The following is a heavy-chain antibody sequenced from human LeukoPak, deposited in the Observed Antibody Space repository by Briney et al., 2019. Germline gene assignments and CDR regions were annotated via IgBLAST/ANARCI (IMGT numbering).Heavy chain of an antibody. D-gene: IGHD1-1*01. CDR2: INAGNGNT. Sequence: ASVKVSCKASGYTFTSYAMHWVRQAPGQGLEWMGWINAGNGNTKYSQKFQGRVTIIRDTSASTAYMELSSLKSEDTAVYYCATGTTSLFDFWGQGTLVTVSS. V-gene: IGHV1-3*01. CDR3: ATGTTSLFDF. J-gene: IGHJ4*02. CDR1: GYTFTSYA.